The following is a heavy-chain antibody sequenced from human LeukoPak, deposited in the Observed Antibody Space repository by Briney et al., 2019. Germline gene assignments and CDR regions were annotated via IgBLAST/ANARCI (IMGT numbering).Heavy chain of an antibody. CDR3: ASGVDCSSTSCYSMGPEYFQH. CDR1: GGSISSYY. CDR2: IYTSGST. D-gene: IGHD2-2*02. J-gene: IGHJ1*01. Sequence: PSETLSLTCTVFGGSISSYYWSWIRQPAGKGLEWIGRIYTSGSTNYNPSLKSRVTMSVDTSKNQFSLKLSSVTAADTAVYYCASGVDCSSTSCYSMGPEYFQHWGQGTLVTVSS. V-gene: IGHV4-4*07.